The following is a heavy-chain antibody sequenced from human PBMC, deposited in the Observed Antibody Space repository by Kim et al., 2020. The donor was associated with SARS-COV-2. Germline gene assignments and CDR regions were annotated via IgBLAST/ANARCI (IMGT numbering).Heavy chain of an antibody. CDR3: ARSGDVLLWFGELFSLFDP. Sequence: ASVKVSCKASGYTFTGYYMHWVRQAPGQGLEWMGRINPNSGGTNYAQKFQGRVTMTRDTSISTAYMELSRLRSDDTAVYYCARSGDVLLWFGELFSLFDPWGQGTLVTVSS. CDR1: GYTFTGYY. V-gene: IGHV1-2*06. CDR2: INPNSGGT. D-gene: IGHD3-10*01. J-gene: IGHJ5*02.